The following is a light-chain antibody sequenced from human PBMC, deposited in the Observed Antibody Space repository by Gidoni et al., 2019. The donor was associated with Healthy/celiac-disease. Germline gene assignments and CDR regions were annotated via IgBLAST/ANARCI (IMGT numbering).Light chain of an antibody. J-gene: IGKJ1*01. V-gene: IGKV2-28*01. Sequence: DIVMNQSPLSLPVTPGEPASIYCRSSHRLLHSNGYNYLDWYLQKPGQSPTLLLYLCSNRASGVPDRFSGSGSGTDFTLKISRVEVEDVGVYYCMQDLQTPGTFGQGTKVEIK. CDR2: LCS. CDR1: HRLLHSNGYNY. CDR3: MQDLQTPGT.